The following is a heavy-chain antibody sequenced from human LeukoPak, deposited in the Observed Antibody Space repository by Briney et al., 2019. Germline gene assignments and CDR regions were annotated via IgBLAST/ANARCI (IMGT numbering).Heavy chain of an antibody. D-gene: IGHD3-22*01. V-gene: IGHV3-49*04. CDR1: GFTFGDYA. J-gene: IGHJ5*02. CDR2: IRSKAYGGTT. Sequence: GSLRLSCTDSGFTFGDYAMSWVRQAPGKGLEWVGFIRSKAYGGTTEYAASVKGRFTISRDDSKSIAYLQMNSLKTEDTAVYYCTRDGVPYYYDSSGYFSWFDPWGQGTLVTVSS. CDR3: TRDGVPYYYDSSGYFSWFDP.